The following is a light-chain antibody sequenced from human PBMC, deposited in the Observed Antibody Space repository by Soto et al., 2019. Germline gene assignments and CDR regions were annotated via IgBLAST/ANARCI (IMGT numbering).Light chain of an antibody. J-gene: IGLJ2*01. V-gene: IGLV2-14*03. Sequence: QSALTQPASVSASPGQSITISCTGTSSDIGAYNSVSWYQQHPGKAPKLIIFDVSNRPSGVSNRFSGSKSGNTASLTISGLQAEDEADYYCSSYTIGPTLAFCGGTKVTVL. CDR3: SSYTIGPTLA. CDR1: SSDIGAYNS. CDR2: DVS.